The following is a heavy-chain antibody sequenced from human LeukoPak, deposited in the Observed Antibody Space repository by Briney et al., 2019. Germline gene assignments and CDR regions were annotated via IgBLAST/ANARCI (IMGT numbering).Heavy chain of an antibody. CDR3: ARDFGRFTMIVPDY. Sequence: ASVKVSCKASGYTFTSYAMHWVRQAPGERLEWMGWINAGNGNTKYSQKFQGRVTITRDTSASTAYMELSRLRSEDTAVYYCARDFGRFTMIVPDYWGQGTLVTVSS. J-gene: IGHJ4*02. D-gene: IGHD3-22*01. V-gene: IGHV1-3*01. CDR1: GYTFTSYA. CDR2: INAGNGNT.